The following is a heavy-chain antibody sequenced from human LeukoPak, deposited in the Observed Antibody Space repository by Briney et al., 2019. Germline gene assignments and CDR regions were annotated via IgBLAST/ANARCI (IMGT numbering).Heavy chain of an antibody. D-gene: IGHD2-15*01. CDR3: AKPHTPFCRGAPASFFDF. Sequence: GGSLRLSCAASGFTFAMSWVRQAPGKGLEWVSHINNNGGSTSYADSVKGRFTISRDNSKNTLYVQLNSLRAEDTAVYYCAKPHTPFCRGAPASFFDFGAQGPLVPVSS. V-gene: IGHV3-23*05. CDR1: GFTFA. J-gene: IGHJ4*02. CDR2: INNNGGST.